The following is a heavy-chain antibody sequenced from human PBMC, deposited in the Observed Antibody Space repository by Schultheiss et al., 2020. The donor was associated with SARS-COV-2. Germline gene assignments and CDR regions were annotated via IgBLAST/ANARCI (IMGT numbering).Heavy chain of an antibody. Sequence: GGSLRLSCAASGFTFSSYGMHWVRQAPGKGLEWVAVTSYDGSNKYYVDSVRGRFTISRDNSKNTLYLQMNSLRAEDTAVYYCARFGQELSLPVYGMDVWGQGTTVTVAS. J-gene: IGHJ6*02. CDR2: TSYDGSNK. CDR3: ARFGQELSLPVYGMDV. D-gene: IGHD3-16*02. V-gene: IGHV3-30*03. CDR1: GFTFSSYG.